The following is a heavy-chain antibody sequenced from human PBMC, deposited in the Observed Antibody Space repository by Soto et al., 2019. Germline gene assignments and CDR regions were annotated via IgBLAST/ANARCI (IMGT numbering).Heavy chain of an antibody. Sequence: ASVKVSCKASGYTFTRSGISWVRQAPGQGLEWMGWISTYNGDTNYAQTFQGRVTMTTDTSTSTAYMELSSLRSEDTAVYYCASLMSSGYYYGMDVWGQGTTVTVSS. J-gene: IGHJ6*02. V-gene: IGHV1-18*01. D-gene: IGHD3-10*01. CDR3: ASLMSSGYYYGMDV. CDR1: GYTFTRSG. CDR2: ISTYNGDT.